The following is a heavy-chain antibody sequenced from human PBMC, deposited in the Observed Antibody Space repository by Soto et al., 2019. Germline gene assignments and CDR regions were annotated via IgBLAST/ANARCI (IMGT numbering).Heavy chain of an antibody. D-gene: IGHD3-10*01. J-gene: IGHJ5*02. CDR1: GGSISSSTYY. V-gene: IGHV4-31*03. Sequence: QVQLQESGPGLVKPSQTLSLTCTVSGGSISSSTYYWSWIRQHPGKGLEFIGYIHYSGSTYCSPSLKSRVTISVDTAKNQFSLKGTSVTAADTAVYYCARAGDWFDPWGQGTLVTVSS. CDR2: IHYSGST. CDR3: ARAGDWFDP.